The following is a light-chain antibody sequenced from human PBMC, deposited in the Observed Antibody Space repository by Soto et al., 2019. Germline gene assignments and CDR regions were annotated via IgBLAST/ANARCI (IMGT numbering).Light chain of an antibody. CDR3: SSYTSRSTVV. V-gene: IGLV2-14*01. J-gene: IGLJ3*02. Sequence: QSALTQPASVSGSPGQSVTISCSGSSSDVGAYNYVSWYQRPPGKAPKLMIYDVTNRPSGVSKRFSGSKSGNPASLTISGHQAEDAADYFYSSYTSRSTVVFGGGTKLTVL. CDR1: SSDVGAYNY. CDR2: DVT.